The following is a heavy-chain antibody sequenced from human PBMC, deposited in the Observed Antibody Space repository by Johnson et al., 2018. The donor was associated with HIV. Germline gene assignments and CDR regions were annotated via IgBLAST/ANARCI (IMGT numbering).Heavy chain of an antibody. V-gene: IGHV3-23*04. CDR2: SGSGGST. J-gene: IGHJ3*02. CDR1: EFTVSSNY. D-gene: IGHD6-13*01. CDR3: ARGWGGQQPI. Sequence: VQLVESGGGLIQPGGSLRLSCAASEFTVSSNYMSWVRQAPGKGLEWVSAISGSGGSTYYADSVKGRFTISRDNSKNTLYLQMNSLRAEDTAVYYCARGWGGQQPIWGQGTMVTVSS.